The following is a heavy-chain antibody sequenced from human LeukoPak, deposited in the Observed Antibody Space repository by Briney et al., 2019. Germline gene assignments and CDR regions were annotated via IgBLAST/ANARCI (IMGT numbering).Heavy chain of an antibody. V-gene: IGHV3-23*01. CDR2: ISGGTT. CDR1: GFTISTYG. J-gene: IGHJ4*02. CDR3: AKSVYHSGNY. Sequence: GGSPRLSCAASGFTISTYGMSWVRQAPGKGLEWVSSISGGTTYYADSVKGRFTISRDNSKNTVSLQMNSLRAEDTAVYYCAKSVYHSGNYWGQGTLVTVCS. D-gene: IGHD3-10*01.